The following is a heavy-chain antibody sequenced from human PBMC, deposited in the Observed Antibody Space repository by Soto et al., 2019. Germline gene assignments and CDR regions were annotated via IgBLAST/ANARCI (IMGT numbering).Heavy chain of an antibody. V-gene: IGHV4-59*01. CDR3: ASGQWMVPPDY. CDR2: IYYSGST. Sequence: SETLSLTCTVSGGSISSYYWSWIRQPPGKGLEWIGYIYYSGSTNYNPSLKSRVTISVDTSKNQFSLKLSSVTAADTAVYYCASGQWMVPPDYLGQGALVTVSS. D-gene: IGHD6-19*01. CDR1: GGSISSYY. J-gene: IGHJ4*02.